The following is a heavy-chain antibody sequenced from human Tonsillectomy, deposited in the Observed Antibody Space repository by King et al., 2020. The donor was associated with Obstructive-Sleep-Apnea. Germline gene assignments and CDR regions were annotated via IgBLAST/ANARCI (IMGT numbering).Heavy chain of an antibody. Sequence: QLVQSGAEMKKPGSSVKVSCKASGGTFSNYAIIWVRQAPGQGLEWMGGIIPILGVANHAQKFQGRVTIAADKSTNTSYMELSSLTSEDTAVYYCARYVVGTVGATVGVTDPPEYYFHYWGQGTLVTVSS. D-gene: IGHD1-26*01. CDR1: GGTFSNYA. CDR2: IIPILGVA. J-gene: IGHJ4*02. CDR3: ARYVVGTVGATVGVTDPPEYYFHY. V-gene: IGHV1-69*09.